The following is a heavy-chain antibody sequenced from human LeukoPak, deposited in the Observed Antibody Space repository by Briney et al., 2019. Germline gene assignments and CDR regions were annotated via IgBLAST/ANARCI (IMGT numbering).Heavy chain of an antibody. V-gene: IGHV3-48*01. CDR1: GFTFRTSG. CDR2: ISSSGTTI. D-gene: IGHD6-13*01. Sequence: PGGSLRLSCAASGFTFRTSGMNWVRQAPGKGLEWVSYISSSGTTISYAQSVKGRFTITRDNAQNSLTLHMNTLRADDTAVYYCARGGRAGWFDSSSWFPTTYYFDYWGQGTLVTVSS. CDR3: ARGGRAGWFDSSSWFPTTYYFDY. J-gene: IGHJ4*02.